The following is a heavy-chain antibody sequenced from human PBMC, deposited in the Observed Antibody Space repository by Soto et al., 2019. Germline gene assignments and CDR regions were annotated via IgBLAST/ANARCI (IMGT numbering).Heavy chain of an antibody. J-gene: IGHJ5*02. CDR3: ARVGPRGYSYGWEYWFDP. D-gene: IGHD5-18*01. CDR2: IYYSGST. CDR1: GCSISSGGYY. Sequence: SETLSLTCTVSGCSISSGGYYWSWIRQHPGKGLEWIGYIYYSGSTYYNPSLKSRVTISVDTSKNQFSLKLSSVTAADTAVYYCARVGPRGYSYGWEYWFDPWGQGTLVTVSS. V-gene: IGHV4-31*03.